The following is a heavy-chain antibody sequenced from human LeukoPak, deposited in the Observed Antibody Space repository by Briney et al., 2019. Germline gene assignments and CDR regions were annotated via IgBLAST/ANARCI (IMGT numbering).Heavy chain of an antibody. CDR3: AGGLLRYYFDY. CDR1: GGSFSGYY. J-gene: IGHJ4*02. V-gene: IGHV4-34*01. Sequence: SETLSLTCAVYGGSFSGYYWSWIRQPPGKGLEWIGEINHSGSTNYNPSLKSRVTISVDTSKNQFSLRLSSVTAADTAVYYCAGGLLRYYFDYWGQGTLVTVSS. CDR2: INHSGST. D-gene: IGHD3-16*01.